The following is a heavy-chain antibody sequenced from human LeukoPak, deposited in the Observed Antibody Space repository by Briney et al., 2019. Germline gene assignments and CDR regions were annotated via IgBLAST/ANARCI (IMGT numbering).Heavy chain of an antibody. CDR1: GGSISSGSYY. J-gene: IGHJ5*02. V-gene: IGHV4-61*02. CDR3: ARPWYQLSLLGWFDP. D-gene: IGHD2-2*01. CDR2: IYTSGST. Sequence: SETLSLTCTVSGGSISSGSYYWSWIRQPAGKGLEWIGRIYTSGSTNYNPSLKSRVTISVDTSKNQFSLKLSSVTAADTAVYYCARPWYQLSLLGWFDPWGQGTLVTVSS.